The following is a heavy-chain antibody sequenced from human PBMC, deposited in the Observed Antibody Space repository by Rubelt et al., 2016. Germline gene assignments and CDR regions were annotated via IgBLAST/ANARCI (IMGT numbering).Heavy chain of an antibody. CDR3: ARGYCSSTSCYGSVGY. CDR2: INGDGSTK. CDR1: GFTFSSYW. Sequence: EVQLVESGGGLVQPGGSLRLSCAASGFTFSSYWMHWVRQAPGKGLVWVSRINGDGSTKNYADSVKGRFTISRDNAKNTLYLQMNSLRAEDTAVYYCARGYCSSTSCYGSVGYWGQGTLVTVSS. D-gene: IGHD2-2*01. J-gene: IGHJ4*02. V-gene: IGHV3-74*02.